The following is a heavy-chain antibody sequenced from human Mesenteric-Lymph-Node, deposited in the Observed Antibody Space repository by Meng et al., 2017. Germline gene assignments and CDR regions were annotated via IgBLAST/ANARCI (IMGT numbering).Heavy chain of an antibody. Sequence: GESLKISCAASGFTFSGSTIHWVRQTSGKGLEWVGRIRNKAKNHATVYAASVRGRFIISRDDSKNTAYLQLNSLRAEDTAVYYCANHGDVVAGYYYYGMDVWGQGTTVTVSS. CDR2: IRNKAKNHAT. CDR3: ANHGDVVAGYYYYGMDV. D-gene: IGHD6-19*01. CDR1: GFTFSGST. J-gene: IGHJ6*02. V-gene: IGHV3-73*01.